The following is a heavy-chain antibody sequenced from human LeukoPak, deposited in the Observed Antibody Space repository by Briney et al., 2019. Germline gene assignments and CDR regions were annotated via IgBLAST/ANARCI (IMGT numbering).Heavy chain of an antibody. CDR3: ARDRAGYCNSTSCFEADY. CDR1: GYTFTSYY. J-gene: IGHJ4*02. CDR2: INPSGGST. V-gene: IGHV1-46*01. D-gene: IGHD2-2*03. Sequence: ASVKVSCKASGYTFTSYYMHWVRQAPGQGLEWMGIINPSGGSTSYAQKFQGRVTMTRDTSTSTVYMELSSLRSEDTAVYYCARDRAGYCNSTSCFEADYWGQGTLITVSS.